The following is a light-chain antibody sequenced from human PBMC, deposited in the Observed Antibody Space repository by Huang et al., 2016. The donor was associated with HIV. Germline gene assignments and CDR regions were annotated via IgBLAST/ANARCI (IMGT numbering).Light chain of an antibody. CDR3: QQYYSSPYT. CDR1: QNVLYNSNTKDY. CDR2: WAS. J-gene: IGKJ2*01. V-gene: IGKV4-1*01. Sequence: DIVMTQSPDSLAVSLGERATINCKSSQNVLYNSNTKDYLASYQHKPGQPPKLLIYWASTRESGVPDRFSGSGSGADFTLTISSLQAEDVAVYYCQQYYSSPYTFGQGTKLAIK.